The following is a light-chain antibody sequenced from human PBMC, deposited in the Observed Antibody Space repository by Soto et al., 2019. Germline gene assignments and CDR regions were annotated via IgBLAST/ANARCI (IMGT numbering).Light chain of an antibody. CDR3: QRYGSSPYT. CDR1: QSVGSRC. J-gene: IGKJ2*01. V-gene: IGKV3-20*01. Sequence: ESVLRQSPGTLSLSPGKRATLSCRARQSVGSRCLAWYQQKPGQAARLLSYGASSRATGIPDRFSGSGSGTDFPLTISRLAPEDLAVYHCQRYGSSPYTFGQGTKLEIK. CDR2: GAS.